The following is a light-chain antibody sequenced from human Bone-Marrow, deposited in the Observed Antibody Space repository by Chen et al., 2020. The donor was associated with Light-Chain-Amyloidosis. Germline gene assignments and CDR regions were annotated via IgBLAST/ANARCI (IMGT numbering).Light chain of an antibody. Sequence: YVLTPPSSGSVAPGQTATIAWGGNNIGSTSVHWYQQTPGQAPLLVVYDDSDRPSGIPERLSGANSGNTATLTISRVEAGHEADYYCQVWDRSSDRPVFGGGTKLTVL. J-gene: IGLJ3*02. V-gene: IGLV3-21*02. CDR2: DDS. CDR3: QVWDRSSDRPV. CDR1: NIGSTS.